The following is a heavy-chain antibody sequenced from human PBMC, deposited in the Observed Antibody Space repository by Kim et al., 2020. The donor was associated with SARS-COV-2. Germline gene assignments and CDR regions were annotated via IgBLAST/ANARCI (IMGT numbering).Heavy chain of an antibody. CDR3: AKDSGYSGYDRGGFDY. V-gene: IGHV3-30*18. J-gene: IGHJ4*02. D-gene: IGHD5-12*01. Sequence: GGSLRLSCAASGFTFSSYGMHWVRQAPGKGLEWVAVISYDGSNKYYADSVKGRFTISRDNSKNTLYLQMNSLRAEDTAVYYCAKDSGYSGYDRGGFDYWGQRTLVTVSS. CDR2: ISYDGSNK. CDR1: GFTFSSYG.